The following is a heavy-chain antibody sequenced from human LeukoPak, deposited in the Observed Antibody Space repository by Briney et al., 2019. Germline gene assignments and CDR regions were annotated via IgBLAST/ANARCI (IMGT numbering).Heavy chain of an antibody. Sequence: SGGSLRISCAASGFTFSSYAMRWVRQAPGKGLEWVSAISGSGGSTYYADSVKGRFTISRDNSKNTLYLQLNSLRAEDTAVHYCAGETGLRTFDYWGQGTLVTVSS. CDR3: AGETGLRTFDY. V-gene: IGHV3-23*01. D-gene: IGHD3-10*01. CDR1: GFTFSSYA. CDR2: ISGSGGST. J-gene: IGHJ4*02.